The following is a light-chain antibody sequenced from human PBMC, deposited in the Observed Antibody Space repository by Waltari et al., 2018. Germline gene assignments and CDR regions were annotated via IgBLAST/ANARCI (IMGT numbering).Light chain of an antibody. Sequence: EIVMTQSPATLSVSPGERATLSCRASQSVSSKLAWYQQKPGKAPRLLIYGGSTRATGVPARFSGSGSGTEFTLTISSMQSEDFAVYYCQQYNNWPPWTFGQGTKVEI. CDR3: QQYNNWPPWT. CDR1: QSVSSK. V-gene: IGKV3-15*01. J-gene: IGKJ1*01. CDR2: GGS.